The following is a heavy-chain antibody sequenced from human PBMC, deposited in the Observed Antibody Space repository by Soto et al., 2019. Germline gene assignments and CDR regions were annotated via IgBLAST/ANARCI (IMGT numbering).Heavy chain of an antibody. Sequence: PGGSLRLSCAASGFTFSSYWMSWVRQAPGKGLEWVANIKQDGSERYYADSVKGRFTISRDNAKNSLYLQMNSLRAEDTAVYYCARYGSGSYYYYYGMDVWGQGTTVTVSS. V-gene: IGHV3-7*05. CDR2: IKQDGSER. D-gene: IGHD3-10*01. J-gene: IGHJ6*02. CDR1: GFTFSSYW. CDR3: ARYGSGSYYYYYGMDV.